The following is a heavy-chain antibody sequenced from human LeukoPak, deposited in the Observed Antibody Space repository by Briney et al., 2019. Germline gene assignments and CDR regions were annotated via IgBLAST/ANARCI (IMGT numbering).Heavy chain of an antibody. Sequence: GGSLRLSCAASGFTFSTYAMGWVRQAPGKGLEWVPAISGSGVRTYYADSVKGRFSISRDNSKNTLYLQMNSLRAEDTAVYYCAKGTSTVGATEFDYWGQGTLVTVSS. CDR1: GFTFSTYA. V-gene: IGHV3-23*01. D-gene: IGHD1-26*01. CDR3: AKGTSTVGATEFDY. J-gene: IGHJ4*02. CDR2: ISGSGVRT.